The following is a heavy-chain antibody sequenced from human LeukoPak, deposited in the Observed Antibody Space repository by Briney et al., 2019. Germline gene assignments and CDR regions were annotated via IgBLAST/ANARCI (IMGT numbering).Heavy chain of an antibody. V-gene: IGHV3-7*04. D-gene: IGHD3-9*01. CDR3: ARADTSDILTGYSDY. CDR2: IKQDGSAK. CDR1: GFTFNRYW. Sequence: GGSLRLSCAASGFTFNRYWMSWVRQAPGKELQWVANIKQDGSAKYYVDSVKGRFTISRDNAKKSLYLQMNRLRAEDTAVYFCARADTSDILTGYSDYWGQGTLVTVSS. J-gene: IGHJ4*02.